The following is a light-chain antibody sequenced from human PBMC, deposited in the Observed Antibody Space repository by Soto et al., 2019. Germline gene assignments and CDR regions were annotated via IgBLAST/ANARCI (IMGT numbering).Light chain of an antibody. CDR2: GNS. CDR3: QSYDISLSVV. V-gene: IGLV1-40*01. CDR1: SSNIGAGYD. J-gene: IGLJ2*01. Sequence: SVLTQPPSVSGAPGQRVTISCTGSSSNIGAGYDVHWYQQLPGTAPKLLIYGNSNRPSGVPDRFSGSKSGTSASLAITGLQAEDEADYYCQSYDISLSVVFGGGTKLTVL.